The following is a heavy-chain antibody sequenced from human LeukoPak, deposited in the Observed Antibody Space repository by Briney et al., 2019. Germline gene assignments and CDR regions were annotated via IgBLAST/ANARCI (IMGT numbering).Heavy chain of an antibody. Sequence: PGGSLRLSCAASGFSFSTYGMHWVRQAPGKGPEWVAVLWYDGSNENYADSVEGRFTISRDNSKNTLYLQMNSLTVEDTAVYYCAKNSHNYGDYGSWFDPWGRGTLVTVSS. CDR3: AKNSHNYGDYGSWFDP. D-gene: IGHD4-17*01. CDR2: LWYDGSNE. J-gene: IGHJ5*02. CDR1: GFSFSTYG. V-gene: IGHV3-33*06.